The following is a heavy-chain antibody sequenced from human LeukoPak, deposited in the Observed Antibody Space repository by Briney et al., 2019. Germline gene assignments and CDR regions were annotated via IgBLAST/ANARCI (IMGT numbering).Heavy chain of an antibody. D-gene: IGHD3-10*01. J-gene: IGHJ4*02. CDR1: GYTFTSYG. V-gene: IGHV1-18*01. Sequence: ASVKVSCMASGYTFTSYGISWVRQAPGQGLEWMGWISAYNGNTNYAQKLQGRVTMTTDTSTSTAYMELRSLRSDDTAVYYCARDSLLWFGERFDYWGQGTLVTVSS. CDR2: ISAYNGNT. CDR3: ARDSLLWFGERFDY.